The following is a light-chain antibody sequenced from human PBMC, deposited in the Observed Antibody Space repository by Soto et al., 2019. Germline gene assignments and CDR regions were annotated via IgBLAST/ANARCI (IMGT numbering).Light chain of an antibody. J-gene: IGKJ4*01. V-gene: IGKV3-11*01. Sequence: EIALTQSPATLSLSPGERATLSCRPSQSVSRYLACYQQKPGQAPRLLIYDASNRATGIPARFSGSGSGTDFTLTISSLEPEDFALYYCQQRGNWPSFGGGTKVEIK. CDR2: DAS. CDR3: QQRGNWPS. CDR1: QSVSRY.